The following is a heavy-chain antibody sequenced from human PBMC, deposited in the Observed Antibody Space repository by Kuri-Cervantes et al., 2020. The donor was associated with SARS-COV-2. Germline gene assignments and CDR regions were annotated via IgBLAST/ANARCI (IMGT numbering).Heavy chain of an antibody. J-gene: IGHJ6*02. V-gene: IGHV1-2*04. Sequence: SVKVSCKASGYTFTGYYMHWVRQAPGQGLEWMGWINPNSGGTNYAQKFQGWVTMTRDTSISTVYMELSRLRSDDTAVYYCARASVRGIIIPYHSYGMDVWGQGTTVTVSS. CDR1: GYTFTGYY. CDR2: INPNSGGT. CDR3: ARASVRGIIIPYHSYGMDV. D-gene: IGHD3-10*01.